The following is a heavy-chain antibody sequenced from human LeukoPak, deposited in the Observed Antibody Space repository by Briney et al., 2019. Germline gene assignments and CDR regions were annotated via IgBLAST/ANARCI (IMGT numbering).Heavy chain of an antibody. CDR2: IIPIFGTA. V-gene: IGHV1-69*05. CDR1: GGTFSSYA. D-gene: IGHD3-10*01. CDR3: ARSDYYGSGRDFDY. Sequence: ASVKVSCKASGGTFSSYAISWVRQAPGQGLEWMGRIIPIFGTANYAQKFQGRVTITTDESTSTAYMELSSLRSEDTAVYYCARSDYYGSGRDFDYWGQGTLVTVSS. J-gene: IGHJ4*02.